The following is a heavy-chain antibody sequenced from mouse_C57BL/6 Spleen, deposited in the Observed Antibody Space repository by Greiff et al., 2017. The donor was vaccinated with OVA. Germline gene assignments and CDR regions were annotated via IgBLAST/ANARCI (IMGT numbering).Heavy chain of an antibody. D-gene: IGHD1-1*01. V-gene: IGHV1-75*01. CDR2: IFPGSGST. Sequence: QVQLKQSGPELVKPGASVKISCKASGYTFTDYYINWVKQRPGQGLEWIGWIFPGSGSTYYNEKFKGKATLTVDKSSSTAYMLLSSLTSEDSAVYFCARGDNYYGSSLYAMDYWGQGTSVTVSS. CDR1: GYTFTDYY. J-gene: IGHJ4*01. CDR3: ARGDNYYGSSLYAMDY.